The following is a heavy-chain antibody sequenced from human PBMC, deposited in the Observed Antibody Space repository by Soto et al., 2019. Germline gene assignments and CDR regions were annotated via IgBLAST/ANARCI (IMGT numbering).Heavy chain of an antibody. D-gene: IGHD1-26*01. Sequence: GESLKISCKGSGYSFTSYWISWVRQAPGKGLEWVSGINWNGGSTGYADSVKGRFTISRDNAKNSLYLQMNSLRAEDTALYYCASGIVGATTYGMDVWGQGTTVTVSS. CDR1: GYSFTSYW. CDR2: INWNGGST. CDR3: ASGIVGATTYGMDV. V-gene: IGHV3-20*04. J-gene: IGHJ6*02.